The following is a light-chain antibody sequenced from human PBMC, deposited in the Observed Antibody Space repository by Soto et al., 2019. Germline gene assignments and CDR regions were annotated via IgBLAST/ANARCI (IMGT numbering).Light chain of an antibody. CDR2: EVS. CDR3: TSYTSSSTLYV. J-gene: IGLJ1*01. V-gene: IGLV2-14*01. CDR1: SSDVGGYNY. Sequence: LTQPASVSGSPGQPITISCTGTSSDVGGYNYVSWYQQHPAKAPKLMIFEVSNRPSGVSYRVSGSKSGNTASLTISGLEAEDEADYYCTSYTSSSTLYVFGSGTKVTVL.